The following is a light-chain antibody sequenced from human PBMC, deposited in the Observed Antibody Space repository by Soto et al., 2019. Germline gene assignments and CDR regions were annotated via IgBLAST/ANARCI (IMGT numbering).Light chain of an antibody. V-gene: IGKV3-11*01. CDR1: ENVRTF. CDR3: QQHSHWPPWT. J-gene: IGKJ1*01. Sequence: EVVLTQSPATLSLSPGERATLSCRASENVRTFVDWYQQKPGQAPRLLIYGASNRGTGIPARFSGSGSGTDFTLTISDLEPEDFAVYYCQQHSHWPPWTFGQGTRVEIQ. CDR2: GAS.